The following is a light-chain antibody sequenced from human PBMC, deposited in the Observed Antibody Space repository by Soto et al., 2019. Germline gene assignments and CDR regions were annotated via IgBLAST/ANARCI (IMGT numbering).Light chain of an antibody. J-gene: IGLJ3*02. V-gene: IGLV2-23*01. CDR2: EGT. CDR1: SSDVGNSNF. Sequence: QSALTQPASVSGSPGQSITISCTGTSSDVGNSNFVSWYQHHPGKAPKLMIYEGTKLSSGVSNRFSGSKSGNTASLTISGPQAEDEAYYYCCSYAGRTTWVFGGGTQVTVL. CDR3: CSYAGRTTWV.